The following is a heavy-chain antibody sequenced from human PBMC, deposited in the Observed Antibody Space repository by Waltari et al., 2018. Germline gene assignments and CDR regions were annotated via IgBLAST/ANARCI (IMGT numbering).Heavy chain of an antibody. D-gene: IGHD3-10*01. CDR2: ISGTGIAI. V-gene: IGHV3-48*03. CDR3: GREGVVEVRGTHAFDA. CDR1: GFPFSIYE. J-gene: IGHJ3*01. Sequence: EVQLVEAGGGLTQPGGSLRLSCVVSGFPFSIYEMSWVRQTAGKGLEWISYISGTGIAIQYAGAVKGRFVISRDNAKDSLYLEMSSLRVEDTGVYYCGREGVVEVRGTHAFDAWGQGTMVTVSS.